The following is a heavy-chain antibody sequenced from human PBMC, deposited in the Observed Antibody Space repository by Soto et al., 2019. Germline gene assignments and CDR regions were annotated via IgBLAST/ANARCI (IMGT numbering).Heavy chain of an antibody. Sequence: QVVLLQSGAEVKEPGSSVRVSCQVSGSTFNNFAFSWVRQAPGHGPEWMGGIVVDSNTAEYSQRFQDRVTITVDTSTDTLYMEVGSLTFEDTAVYYCARAIKRWEVNYYFDFWGQGTLVTVSS. V-gene: IGHV1-69*06. CDR2: IVVDSNTA. CDR3: ARAIKRWEVNYYFDF. J-gene: IGHJ4*02. CDR1: GSTFNNFA. D-gene: IGHD1-26*01.